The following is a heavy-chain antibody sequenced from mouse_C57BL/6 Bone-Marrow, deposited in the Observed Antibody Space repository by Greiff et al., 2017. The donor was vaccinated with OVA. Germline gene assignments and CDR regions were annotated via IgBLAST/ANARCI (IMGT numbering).Heavy chain of an antibody. CDR1: GFTFSDYG. Sequence: DVQLVESGGGLVKPGGSLKLSCAASGFTFSDYGMHWVRQAPEKGLEWVAYISSGSSTIYYADTVKGRFTISRDNAKNTLFLQMTSLRSEDTAMYYCARPLYYGSSYGGYYFDYWGQGTTLTVSS. CDR2: ISSGSSTI. CDR3: ARPLYYGSSYGGYYFDY. J-gene: IGHJ2*01. V-gene: IGHV5-17*01. D-gene: IGHD1-1*01.